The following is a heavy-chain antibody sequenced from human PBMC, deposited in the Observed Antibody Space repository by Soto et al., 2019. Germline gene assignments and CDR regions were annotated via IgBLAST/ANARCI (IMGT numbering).Heavy chain of an antibody. CDR3: AREDSIIMPAVSDF. CDR2: ISKSDYT. D-gene: IGHD2-2*01. Sequence: PGGSLRLSCTVSGFAFNNYGINWVRQAPGKGLEWVSSISKSDYTYYSDSVTGRFTISRDNAKNSVSLQMNTLRVEDTAVYYCAREDSIIMPAVSDFWGQGTLVTVSS. CDR1: GFAFNNYG. J-gene: IGHJ4*02. V-gene: IGHV3-21*01.